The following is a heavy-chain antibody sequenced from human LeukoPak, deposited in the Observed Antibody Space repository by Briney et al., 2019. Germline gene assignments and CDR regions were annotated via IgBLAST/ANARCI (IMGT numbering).Heavy chain of an antibody. D-gene: IGHD6-19*01. J-gene: IGHJ4*02. Sequence: GESLKTSCKASGYSFNSYWIGWVRQMPGKGLEWMGIIYPGDSDTRYSPSSQGQVTISADKSIRTAYLQWSSLRASDTAMYYCATALYSTGWGDWGQGTLVTVSS. V-gene: IGHV5-51*01. CDR3: ATALYSTGWGD. CDR2: IYPGDSDT. CDR1: GYSFNSYW.